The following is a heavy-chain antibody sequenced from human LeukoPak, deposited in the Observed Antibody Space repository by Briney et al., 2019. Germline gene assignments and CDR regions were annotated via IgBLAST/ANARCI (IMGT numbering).Heavy chain of an antibody. CDR2: IYYRGST. J-gene: IGHJ4*02. CDR1: GGSLNSQY. V-gene: IGHV4-59*11. Sequence: SETLSLTCTVSGGSLNSQYWSWIRQPPGKGLEWIGYIYYRGSTSYNPSLKSRVTISVDTSKSQFSLKLNSVTAADTAVYYCARSGGYSSSWSLWGQGTLVTVSS. D-gene: IGHD6-13*01. CDR3: ARSGGYSSSWSL.